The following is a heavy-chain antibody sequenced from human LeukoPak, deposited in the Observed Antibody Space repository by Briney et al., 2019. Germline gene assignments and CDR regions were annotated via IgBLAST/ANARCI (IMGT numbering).Heavy chain of an antibody. Sequence: GGSLRLSCAASGFTFSSYTMNWVRQAPGKGLECLSYISSSGSTIYYADSVKGRFTVSRDDAKNSLYLQMNSLRVEDTAVYYCARDCGGDCFDAFGIWGRGTMITVSS. V-gene: IGHV3-48*03. CDR3: ARDCGGDCFDAFGI. CDR2: ISSSGSTI. CDR1: GFTFSSYT. J-gene: IGHJ3*02. D-gene: IGHD2-21*02.